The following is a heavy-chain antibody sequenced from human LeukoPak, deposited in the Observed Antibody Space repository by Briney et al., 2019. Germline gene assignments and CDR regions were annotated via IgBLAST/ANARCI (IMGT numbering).Heavy chain of an antibody. CDR2: IWYDGSNK. V-gene: IGHV3-33*01. CDR1: GFTFSGYG. J-gene: IGHJ5*02. CDR3: ARPDLMRELRFDP. D-gene: IGHD1-7*01. Sequence: PGRSLRLSCAASGFTFSGYGMHWVRQAPGKGLEWVAVIWYDGSNKYYADSVKGRFTISRDNAKNTLYLQMNSLRAEDTAVYYCARPDLMRELRFDPWGQGTLVTVSS.